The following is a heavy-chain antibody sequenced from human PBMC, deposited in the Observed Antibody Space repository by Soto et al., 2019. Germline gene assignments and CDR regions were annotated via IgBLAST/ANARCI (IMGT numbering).Heavy chain of an antibody. V-gene: IGHV5-51*01. Sequence: GASLKISCKASGYIFIDYWIGWVRQMPGKGLEWMGIVYPRDSDTRYSPSFQGQVTISADRSTGTAFLQWRSLKASDTALYYCARPPLPGYSIHFNSWGQGTLVTVSS. CDR1: GYIFIDYW. CDR2: VYPRDSDT. CDR3: ARPPLPGYSIHFNS. J-gene: IGHJ4*02. D-gene: IGHD2-15*01.